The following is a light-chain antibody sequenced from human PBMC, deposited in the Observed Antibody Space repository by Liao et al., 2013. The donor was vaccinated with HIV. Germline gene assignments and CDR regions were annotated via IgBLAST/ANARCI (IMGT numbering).Light chain of an antibody. CDR3: QSADSSGTYV. CDR1: NIGSKS. CDR2: QDN. V-gene: IGLV3-21*01. Sequence: SYVLTQPPSVSVAPGKTARITCGGNNIGSKSVHWYQQKPGQAPVLVIYQDNKRPSGIPERFSGSSSGTTVTLTISGVQAEDEADYYCQSADSSGTYVFGTGTKVTVL. J-gene: IGLJ1*01.